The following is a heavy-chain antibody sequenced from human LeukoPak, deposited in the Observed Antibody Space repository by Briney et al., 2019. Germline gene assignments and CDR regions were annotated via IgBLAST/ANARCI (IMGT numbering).Heavy chain of an antibody. J-gene: IGHJ4*02. CDR2: ISGSGGST. V-gene: IGHV3-23*01. Sequence: GGSLRLSCAASGFTFSSYAMSWVRQAPGKGLEWVSAISGSGGSTYYAESVKGRFTISRDNSKNTLYLQMNSLRAEDTAVYYCAKVRRDGYYFDYWGQGTLVTVSS. CDR3: AKVRRDGYYFDY. D-gene: IGHD5-24*01. CDR1: GFTFSSYA.